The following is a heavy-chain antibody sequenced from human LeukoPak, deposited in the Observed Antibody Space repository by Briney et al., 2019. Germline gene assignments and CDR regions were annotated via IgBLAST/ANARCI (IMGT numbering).Heavy chain of an antibody. CDR3: TRGSSGRRDN. CDR1: GYTFTSCD. V-gene: IGHV1-8*02. D-gene: IGHD6-19*01. Sequence: ASVKVSCKPSGYTFTSCDINWVRQATGQGLEWMTWMNPNSGHTGYGQSFQGRITMTKDISIGTAYMESSNVTSEDSAIDYGTRGSSGRRDNWGQGTLVTVSA. J-gene: IGHJ4*02. CDR2: MNPNSGHT.